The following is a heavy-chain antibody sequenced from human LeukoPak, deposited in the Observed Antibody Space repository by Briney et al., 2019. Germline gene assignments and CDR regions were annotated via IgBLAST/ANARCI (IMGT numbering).Heavy chain of an antibody. J-gene: IGHJ1*01. V-gene: IGHV3-9*01. D-gene: IGHD6-19*01. CDR3: TKGPSGIAVAGSPKYFQH. Sequence: GGSLRLSCAASGFTFDDYAMHWVRHAPGKGLEWVSGISWNSGSIDYADSVKGRFTISRDNAKNSLYLQMNSLRAGDTALYYCTKGPSGIAVAGSPKYFQHWGQGTLVTVSS. CDR2: ISWNSGSI. CDR1: GFTFDDYA.